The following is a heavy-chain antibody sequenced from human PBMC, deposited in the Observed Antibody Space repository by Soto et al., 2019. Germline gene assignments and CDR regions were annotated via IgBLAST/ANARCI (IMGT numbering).Heavy chain of an antibody. CDR3: ASQQLGPSYYYGMDV. D-gene: IGHD6-6*01. CDR2: IIPIFGTA. V-gene: IGHV1-69*12. Sequence: QVQLVQSGAEVKKPGSSVKVSCKASGGTFSSYAISWVRQAPGQGLEWMGGIIPIFGTANYAQKFQGRVTVTADESPNTAYIELSSLRSEDTAVYYCASQQLGPSYYYGMDVWGHGTTVTVSS. J-gene: IGHJ6*02. CDR1: GGTFSSYA.